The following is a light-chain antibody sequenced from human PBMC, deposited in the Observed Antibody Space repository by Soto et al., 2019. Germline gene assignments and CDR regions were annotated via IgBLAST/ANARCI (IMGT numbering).Light chain of an antibody. CDR1: SGHNSYA. CDR2: LNSDGSH. CDR3: QTSSADMRV. Sequence: QLVLTQPPSASASLGASVKLTCTLSSGHNSYAIAWHQQQPEKGPRYLMKLNSDGSHSKGDGIPARFSGSVSGAERYLTISALQSGDEADYYCQTSSADMRVFGEGTKLPVL. V-gene: IGLV4-69*01. J-gene: IGLJ3*02.